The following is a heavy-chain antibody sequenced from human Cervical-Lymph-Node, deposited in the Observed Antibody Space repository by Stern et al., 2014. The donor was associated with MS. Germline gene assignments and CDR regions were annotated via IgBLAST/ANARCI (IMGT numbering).Heavy chain of an antibody. J-gene: IGHJ4*02. V-gene: IGHV5-51*03. CDR3: GRRDGSESGYSYGWVDS. CDR2: IYPGDADT. D-gene: IGHD5-18*01. Sequence: EVQLEESGAEVKKPGESLKLSCKGSGYSFTNHWIGWVRQTPGKGLEWMGNIYPGDADTRYSPSFQGQVTMSVDKSINTAYLQLKSLKASDTAMYYCGRRDGSESGYSYGWVDSWGQGSLVIVSS. CDR1: GYSFTNHW.